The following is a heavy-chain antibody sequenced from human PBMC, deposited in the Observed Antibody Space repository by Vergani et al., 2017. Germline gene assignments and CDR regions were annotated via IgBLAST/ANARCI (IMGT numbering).Heavy chain of an antibody. Sequence: QLQLQESGSGLVKPSQTLSLTCAVSGGSISSGGYYWSWIRQHPGKGLEWIGYIYYSGSTYYNPSLKSRVTISVDTSKNQFSLKLSSVTAADTAVYYCARDLRDSGSFDYWGQGTLVTVSS. CDR1: GGSISSGGYY. D-gene: IGHD1-26*01. J-gene: IGHJ4*02. CDR2: IYYSGST. CDR3: ARDLRDSGSFDY. V-gene: IGHV4-31*11.